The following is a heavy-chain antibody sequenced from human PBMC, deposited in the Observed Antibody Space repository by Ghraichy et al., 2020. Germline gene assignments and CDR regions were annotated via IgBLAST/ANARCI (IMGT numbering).Heavy chain of an antibody. CDR1: GFTFSSYW. Sequence: GESLNISCAASGFTFSSYWMSWVRQAPGKGLEWVANIKQDGSEKYVDSVKGRFTISRDNAKNSLYLQMNSLRAEDTAVYYCARERDYYYYMDVWGKGTTVTVSS. CDR2: IKQDGSEK. J-gene: IGHJ6*03. V-gene: IGHV3-7*01. CDR3: ARERDYYYYMDV.